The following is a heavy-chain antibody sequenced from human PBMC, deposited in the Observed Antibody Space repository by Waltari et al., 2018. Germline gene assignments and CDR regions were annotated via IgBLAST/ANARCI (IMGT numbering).Heavy chain of an antibody. CDR3: AKGAHTPSPLKL. D-gene: IGHD2-15*01. CDR1: GFTFSSYG. J-gene: IGHJ3*01. Sequence: QVQLVESGGGVVQPGGSLRLSCAASGFTFSSYGMHWVRQAPGKGLEWVAFIRYDGSNKYYADSVKGRFTISRDNSKNTLYLQMNSLRAEDTAVYYCAKGAHTPSPLKLWGQGTMVTVSS. CDR2: IRYDGSNK. V-gene: IGHV3-30*02.